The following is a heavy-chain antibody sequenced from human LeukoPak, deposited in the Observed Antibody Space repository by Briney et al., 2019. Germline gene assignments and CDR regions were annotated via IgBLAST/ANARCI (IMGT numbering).Heavy chain of an antibody. CDR1: GFTFSSYA. D-gene: IGHD5-18*01. J-gene: IGHJ4*02. CDR2: ISGSDGYT. V-gene: IGHV3-23*01. Sequence: GGSLRLSCGASGFTFSSYAMSWVRQAPGKGLEWVSGISGSDGYTYYADSVKGRFTISRDNSKNTLSLQMNSLRAEDTAVYYCARAPGYSKAYFDYWGQGTLVTVSS. CDR3: ARAPGYSKAYFDY.